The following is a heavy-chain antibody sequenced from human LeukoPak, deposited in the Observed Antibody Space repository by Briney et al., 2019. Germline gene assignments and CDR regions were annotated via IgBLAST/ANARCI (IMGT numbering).Heavy chain of an antibody. D-gene: IGHD2-2*01. CDR3: AKAYGYCTTTSCSHEEFDY. J-gene: IGHJ4*02. Sequence: VQPGRSLRLSCAASGFTFSNYGMRWVRPAPGKGLGWVAVISYDGSNKYYADSVKGRFAISRDNSKNTLYLQMNSLRAEDTAVYYCAKAYGYCTTTSCSHEEFDYWGQGTLVTVSS. CDR2: ISYDGSNK. CDR1: GFTFSNYG. V-gene: IGHV3-30*18.